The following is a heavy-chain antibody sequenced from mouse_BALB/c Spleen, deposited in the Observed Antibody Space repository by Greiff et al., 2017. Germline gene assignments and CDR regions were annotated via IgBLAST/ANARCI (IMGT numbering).Heavy chain of an antibody. CDR2: ILPGSGST. V-gene: IGHV1-9*01. CDR3: ARGGKRGLWYFDV. CDR1: GYTFSSYW. Sequence: QVQLKQSGAELMKPGASVKISCKATGYTFSSYWIEWVKQRPGHGLEWIGEILPGSGSTNYNEKFKGKATFTADTSSNTAYMQLSSLTSEDSAVYYCARGGKRGLWYFDVWGAGTTVTVSS. J-gene: IGHJ1*01.